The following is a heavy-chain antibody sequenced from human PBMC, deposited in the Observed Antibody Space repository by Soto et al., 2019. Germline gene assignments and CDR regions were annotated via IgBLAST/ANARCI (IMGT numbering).Heavy chain of an antibody. J-gene: IGHJ4*02. CDR3: ARAGEYDSSGYFDY. CDR1: GGSISSGGYS. V-gene: IGHV4-30-2*01. D-gene: IGHD3-22*01. CDR2: IYHSGST. Sequence: SETLSLTCAVSGGSISSGGYSWSWIRQPPGKGLEWIGYIYHSGSTYYNPSLKSRVTISVDRSKNQFSLKLSSVTAAGTAVYYCARAGEYDSSGYFDYWGQGTLVTVSS.